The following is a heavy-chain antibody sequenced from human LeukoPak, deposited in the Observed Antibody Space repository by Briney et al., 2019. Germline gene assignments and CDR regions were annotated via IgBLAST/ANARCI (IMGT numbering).Heavy chain of an antibody. Sequence: SETLSLTCTVSGGSISSYYWSWIRQPPGKGLEWIGYIYYSGSTNYNPSLKSRVTISVDTSKNQFSLKLSSVTAADTAVYYCACYDYGDYEFDYWGQGTLVTVSS. D-gene: IGHD4-17*01. CDR1: GGSISSYY. V-gene: IGHV4-59*12. CDR3: ACYDYGDYEFDY. J-gene: IGHJ4*02. CDR2: IYYSGST.